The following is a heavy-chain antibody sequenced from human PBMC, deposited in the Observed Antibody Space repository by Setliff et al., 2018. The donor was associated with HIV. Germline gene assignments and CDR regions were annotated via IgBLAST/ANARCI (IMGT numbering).Heavy chain of an antibody. D-gene: IGHD3-16*01. CDR3: ARLSSRIGDLGPPFDY. J-gene: IGHJ4*02. CDR2: IYPGDSAT. Sequence: PGEYLKITCKGSGYSFTSYWIGWVRQVPGKGLEWMGIIYPGDSATSYSPSFQGQVTISADKSISTAYLKWSNLKASDTAMYYCARLSSRIGDLGPPFDYWGQGTLVTVSS. V-gene: IGHV5-51*01. CDR1: GYSFTSYW.